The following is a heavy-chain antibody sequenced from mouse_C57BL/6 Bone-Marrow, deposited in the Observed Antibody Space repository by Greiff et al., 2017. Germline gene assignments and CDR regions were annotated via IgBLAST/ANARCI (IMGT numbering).Heavy chain of an antibody. CDR2: SRNKADDYTT. D-gene: IGHD2-4*01. CDR1: GFTFSDFY. Sequence: EVMLVESGGGLVQSGRSLRLSCATSGFTFSDFYMEWVRQAPGKGLEWIAASRNKADDYTTEYRASVKGRFIVSRDTSQSILYLQMNALRAEDTAIYYCSRDAGGDYGDRFAYWGQGTLVTVSA. V-gene: IGHV7-1*01. J-gene: IGHJ3*01. CDR3: SRDAGGDYGDRFAY.